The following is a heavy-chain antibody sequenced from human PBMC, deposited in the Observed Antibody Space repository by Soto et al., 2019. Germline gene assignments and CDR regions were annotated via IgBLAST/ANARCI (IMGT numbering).Heavy chain of an antibody. D-gene: IGHD6-25*01. CDR3: ATLAATAY. J-gene: IGHJ4*02. V-gene: IGHV3-33*01. CDR1: RFTFSTYG. CDR2: IWKDGSNT. Sequence: GGSLRLSCAASRFTFSTYGMHWVRQAPGKGLEWVAVIWKDGSNTYYADSVKGRFIISRDNANNSLYLQMNSLRVEDTAVYYCATLAATAYWGQGTLVTVSS.